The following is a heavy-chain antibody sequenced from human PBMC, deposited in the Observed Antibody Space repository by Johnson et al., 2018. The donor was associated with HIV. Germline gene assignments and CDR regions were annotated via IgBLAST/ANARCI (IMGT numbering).Heavy chain of an antibody. Sequence: QVQLVESGGGVVQPGGSLRLSCAASGFTFSSYGMHWVRQAPGKGLEWVAVISYDGSNKFYADSVKGRFTISRDNSKNTLYLQMNSLRHEDTAVYYCARDQGELRRTHAFDIWGQGTMVTVSS. CDR2: ISYDGSNK. V-gene: IGHV3-30*19. D-gene: IGHD1-14*01. J-gene: IGHJ3*02. CDR3: ARDQGELRRTHAFDI. CDR1: GFTFSSYG.